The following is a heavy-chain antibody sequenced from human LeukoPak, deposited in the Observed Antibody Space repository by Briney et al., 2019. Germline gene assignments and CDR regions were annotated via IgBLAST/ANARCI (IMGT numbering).Heavy chain of an antibody. D-gene: IGHD3-10*01. CDR2: ISSGNDPI. Sequence: PGGSLRLSCAASGFTVSNNYINWVRQAPGKGLEWVSYISSGNDPIYYADSVKGRFTISRDNAKNSLYLQMNSLRAEDTAVYYCARGYLSYGSGSYKIDYWGQGTLVTVSS. J-gene: IGHJ4*02. V-gene: IGHV3-48*04. CDR3: ARGYLSYGSGSYKIDY. CDR1: GFTVSNNY.